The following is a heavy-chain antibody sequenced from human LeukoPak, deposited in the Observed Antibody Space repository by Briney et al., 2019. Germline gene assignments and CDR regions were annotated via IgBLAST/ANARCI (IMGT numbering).Heavy chain of an antibody. J-gene: IGHJ4*02. Sequence: SVKVSCKASGGTFSSYAISWVRQAPGQGLEWMGGIIPIFGTANYAQKFQGRVTITADKSTSTAYMELSSLRSEDTAVYYCASGGRNADIVALIGGYYFDYWGQGTPVTVSS. CDR1: GGTFSSYA. V-gene: IGHV1-69*06. D-gene: IGHD5-12*01. CDR3: ASGGRNADIVALIGGYYFDY. CDR2: IIPIFGTA.